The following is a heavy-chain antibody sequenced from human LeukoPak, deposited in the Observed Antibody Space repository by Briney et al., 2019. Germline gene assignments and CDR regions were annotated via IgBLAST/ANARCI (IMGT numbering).Heavy chain of an antibody. CDR2: IPNSGSA. V-gene: IGHV4-39*01. D-gene: IGHD7-27*01. CDR1: GDSMSSSNYF. CDR3: ARSLSPLGDAFDI. J-gene: IGHJ3*02. Sequence: SETLSLTCTVSGDSMSSSNYFWGRIRQPPGKGVERNGSIPNSGSAYYSPSLKSRVAISVDTSNNQFSLKLRSVTAADTAVHYCARSLSPLGDAFDIWGQGTMVTVSS.